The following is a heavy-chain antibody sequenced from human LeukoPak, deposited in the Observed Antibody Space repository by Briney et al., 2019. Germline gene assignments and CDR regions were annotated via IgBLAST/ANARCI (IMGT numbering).Heavy chain of an antibody. CDR2: ISYDGSNK. CDR1: GFTFSSYA. Sequence: GGSLRLSCAASGFTFSSYAMHWVRQAPGKGLEWVAVISYDGSNKYYADSVKGRFTISRNNSKNTLYLQMNSLRAEDTAVYYCARDRFFPGATALDYWGQGTLVTVSS. J-gene: IGHJ4*02. D-gene: IGHD1-14*01. V-gene: IGHV3-30-3*01. CDR3: ARDRFFPGATALDY.